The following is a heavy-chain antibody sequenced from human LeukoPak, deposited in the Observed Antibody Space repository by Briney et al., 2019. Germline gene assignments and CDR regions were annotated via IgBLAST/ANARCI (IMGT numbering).Heavy chain of an antibody. D-gene: IGHD2-15*01. Sequence: GGSLRLSCAASGFTFSSYAMHWVRQAPGEGLEYVSAISSNGGSTYYANSVKGRFTISRDNSKNTLYLQMGSLRAEDMAVYYWARGGGEYCSGGSCWKNFDYWGQGTLVTVSS. V-gene: IGHV3-64*01. CDR3: ARGGGEYCSGGSCWKNFDY. CDR2: ISSNGGST. J-gene: IGHJ4*02. CDR1: GFTFSSYA.